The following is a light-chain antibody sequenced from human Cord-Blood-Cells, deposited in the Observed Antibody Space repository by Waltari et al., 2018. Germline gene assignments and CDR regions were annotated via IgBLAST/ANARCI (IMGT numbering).Light chain of an antibody. V-gene: IGKV3-20*01. CDR1: QSVSSSY. J-gene: IGKJ3*01. CDR3: QQYGRSPFT. Sequence: DIVFTQSPCTLSLSPGERAPLSCRASQSVSSSYLAWYQQKPGQAPRPLIYGASSRATGIPARFSGSGSGTDFTLTISRLEPEDFAVYYCQQYGRSPFTFGPGTKVDIK. CDR2: GAS.